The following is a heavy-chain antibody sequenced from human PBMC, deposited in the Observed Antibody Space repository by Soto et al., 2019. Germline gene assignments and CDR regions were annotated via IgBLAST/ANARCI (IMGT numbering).Heavy chain of an antibody. CDR1: GGSFSGYY. CDR3: ASSYRSSWYRRANFDY. Sequence: SETLSLTCAVYGGSFSGYYWSWIRQPPGKGLEWIGEINHSGSTNYNPSLKSRVTISADTSKNQFSLKLSSVTAADTAVYYCASSYRSSWYRRANFDYWGQGTLVTVSS. CDR2: INHSGST. J-gene: IGHJ4*02. D-gene: IGHD6-13*01. V-gene: IGHV4-34*01.